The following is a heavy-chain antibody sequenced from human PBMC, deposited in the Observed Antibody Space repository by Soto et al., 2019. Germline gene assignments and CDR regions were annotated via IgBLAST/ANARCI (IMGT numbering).Heavy chain of an antibody. Sequence: SETLSLTCTVSGGSISSSSYYWGWIRQPPGKGLEWIGSIYYSGSTYYNPSLKSQVTKSVDTSKNKFSLKLSPVTAADTALYYCARRLYYDSSGFEGGGMDVWGQGTTVTVSS. V-gene: IGHV4-39*01. D-gene: IGHD3-22*01. CDR3: ARRLYYDSSGFEGGGMDV. J-gene: IGHJ6*02. CDR2: IYYSGST. CDR1: GGSISSSSYY.